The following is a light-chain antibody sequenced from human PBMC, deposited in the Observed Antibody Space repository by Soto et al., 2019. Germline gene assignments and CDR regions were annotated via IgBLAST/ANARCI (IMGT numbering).Light chain of an antibody. V-gene: IGKV3-20*01. CDR1: QSVSSSY. CDR3: QQYGSSPYT. Sequence: EIVLTQSPGTLSLSLGERATLSCRASQSVSSSYLAWYQQKPGQAPRLLIYGASSRATGIPDRFSGSGSGTDFTLTISRLEPEDFAVYSCQQYGSSPYTFGQGTKLEIK. CDR2: GAS. J-gene: IGKJ2*01.